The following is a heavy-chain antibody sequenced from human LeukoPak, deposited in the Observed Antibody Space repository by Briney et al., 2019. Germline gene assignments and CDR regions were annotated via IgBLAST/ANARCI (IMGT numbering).Heavy chain of an antibody. J-gene: IGHJ6*03. CDR2: ITSGDFV. CDR3: ARGGFNMVRGVIIPSNSYYYYMDI. Sequence: NPGGSLRLSCAVSGFTFSAYSMNWVRQAPGKGLELVSSITSGDFVYFADSLKGRFTISRDNAKSSLYLQMNSLRAEDTAVYYCARGGFNMVRGVIIPSNSYYYYMDIWGKGTTVTVSS. D-gene: IGHD3-10*01. V-gene: IGHV3-21*01. CDR1: GFTFSAYS.